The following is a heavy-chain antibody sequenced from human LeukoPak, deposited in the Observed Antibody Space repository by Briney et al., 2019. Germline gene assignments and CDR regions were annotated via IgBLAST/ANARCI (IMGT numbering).Heavy chain of an antibody. V-gene: IGHV4-59*08. CDR3: ARHPYGDYRTGRLRGFDY. CDR2: IYYSGGT. Sequence: SETLSLTCAVSGGSISSYYWSWIRQPPGKGLEWIGYIYYSGGTNYNPSLKSRVTISVDTSKNQFSLKLRSVTAADTAVYYCARHPYGDYRTGRLRGFDYWGQRTLVTVSS. J-gene: IGHJ4*02. D-gene: IGHD4-17*01. CDR1: GGSISSYY.